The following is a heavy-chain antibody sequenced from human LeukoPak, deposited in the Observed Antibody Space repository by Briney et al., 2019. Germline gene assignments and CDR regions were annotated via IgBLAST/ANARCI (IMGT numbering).Heavy chain of an antibody. V-gene: IGHV3-33*01. CDR3: ARETDRFYMDV. CDR2: IWYDGSNK. J-gene: IGHJ6*03. CDR1: GFTLSSYG. Sequence: GGSLRLSCAASGFTLSSYGMHWVRQAPGKGLEWVVVIWYDGSNKYYADSVKGRFTISRDNSKNTLYLQMNSLRAEDTAVYYCARETDRFYMDVWGKGTTVTVSS.